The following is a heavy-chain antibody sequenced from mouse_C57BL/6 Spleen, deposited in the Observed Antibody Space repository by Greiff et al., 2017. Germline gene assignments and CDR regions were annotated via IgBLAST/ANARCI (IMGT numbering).Heavy chain of an antibody. CDR3: ARSSTMITKVFAY. CDR1: GYTFTSYW. V-gene: IGHV1-55*01. CDR2: IYPGSGST. J-gene: IGHJ3*01. Sequence: QVQLQQSGAELVKPGASVKMSCKASGYTFTSYWITWVKQRPGQGLEWIGDIYPGSGSTNYNEKFKSKATLTVDTSSSTAYLQLSSLTSEDSAVYYCARSSTMITKVFAYWGQGTLVTVSA. D-gene: IGHD2-4*01.